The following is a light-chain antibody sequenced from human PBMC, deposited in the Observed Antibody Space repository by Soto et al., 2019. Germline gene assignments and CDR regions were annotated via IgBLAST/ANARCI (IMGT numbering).Light chain of an antibody. CDR3: TSFTTTNIMV. J-gene: IGLJ3*02. V-gene: IGLV2-14*01. Sequence: QSALTQPASVSGSPGQSITISCTGTSSDMGVYNYVSWYQQHPGKAPKLVICEVSNRPSGVSSRFSGSKSGNTASLTISGLRAADEADYYCTSFTTTNIMVFGGGTKLTVL. CDR2: EVS. CDR1: SSDMGVYNY.